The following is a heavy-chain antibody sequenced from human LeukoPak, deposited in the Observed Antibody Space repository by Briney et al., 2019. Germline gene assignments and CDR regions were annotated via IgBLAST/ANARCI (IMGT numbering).Heavy chain of an antibody. CDR1: GGTFSSYA. V-gene: IGHV1-69*13. D-gene: IGHD3-16*02. CDR3: ARDGTYDYVWGSYRYTLSDYYYGVDV. Sequence: GALVKVSCKASGGTFSSYAISWVRQAPGQGLEWMGGIIPIFGTANYAQKFQGRVTITADESTSTAYMELSSLRSEDTAVYYCARDGTYDYVWGSYRYTLSDYYYGVDVWGQGTTVTVSS. CDR2: IIPIFGTA. J-gene: IGHJ6*02.